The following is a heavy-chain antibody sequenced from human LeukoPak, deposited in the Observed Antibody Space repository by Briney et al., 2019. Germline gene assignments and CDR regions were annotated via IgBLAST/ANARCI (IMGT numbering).Heavy chain of an antibody. CDR3: ARTAMKYYYYMDV. D-gene: IGHD2-21*02. CDR2: INPNSGGT. Sequence: ASVKVSCKASGGTFSSYAISWVRQAPGQGLEWMGWINPNSGGTNYAQKFQGRVTMTRDTSISTAYMELSRLRSDDTAVYYCARTAMKYYYYMDVWGKGTTVTVSS. V-gene: IGHV1-2*02. J-gene: IGHJ6*03. CDR1: GGTFSSYA.